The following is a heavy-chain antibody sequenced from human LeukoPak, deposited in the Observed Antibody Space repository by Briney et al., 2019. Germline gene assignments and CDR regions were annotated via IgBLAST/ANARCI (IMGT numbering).Heavy chain of an antibody. CDR3: AREDPYIVALPADGRYFDC. Sequence: GGSLRLSCAASGFSLSTYWMSWVRQAPGKGLEWVAVISGDGNIKWTADSVRGRFTISRDNSKNTLYLQMNSLRAEDTAMYYCAREDPYIVALPADGRYFDCWGQGTLVAVSS. CDR1: GFSLSTYW. D-gene: IGHD2-15*01. CDR2: ISGDGNIK. J-gene: IGHJ4*02. V-gene: IGHV3-30-3*01.